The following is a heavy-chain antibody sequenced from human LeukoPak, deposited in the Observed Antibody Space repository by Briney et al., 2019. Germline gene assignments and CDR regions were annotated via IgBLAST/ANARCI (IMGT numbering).Heavy chain of an antibody. J-gene: IGHJ4*02. CDR2: IYYSGST. CDR3: AREVAMAYFDY. D-gene: IGHD5-24*01. V-gene: IGHV4-59*02. Sequence: SETLSLTCTVSDGPVNSYYWNWIRQPPGKGLEWIGYIYYSGSTDYNPSLKSRVTISVDTSTNQFSLKLSSVTAADTAVYYCAREVAMAYFDYWGQGTLVTVSS. CDR1: DGPVNSYY.